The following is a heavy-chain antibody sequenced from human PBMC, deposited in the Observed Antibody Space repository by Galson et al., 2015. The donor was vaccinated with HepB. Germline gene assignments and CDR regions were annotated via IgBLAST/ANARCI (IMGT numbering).Heavy chain of an antibody. V-gene: IGHV3-21*01. Sequence: SLRLSCAGSGFTFKTYSMNWVRQAPGKGLEWVSSISRKSNHIYYADSVKGRFTISRDNAKNSLFLQMNSLRAEDTAVYFCARPPVGDPDSGTPLYYFDSWGQGTLVIVSS. CDR3: ARPPVGDPDSGTPLYYFDS. CDR1: GFTFKTYS. CDR2: ISRKSNHI. D-gene: IGHD3-10*01. J-gene: IGHJ4*02.